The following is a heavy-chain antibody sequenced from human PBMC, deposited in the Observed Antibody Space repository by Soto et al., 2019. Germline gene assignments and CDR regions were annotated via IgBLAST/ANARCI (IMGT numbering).Heavy chain of an antibody. CDR3: VKNSGWFNT. D-gene: IGHD3-10*01. Sequence: QLLQSGGGLVQPGGSLTLSCAASGFTFGTTDMSWVRQAPGEGLDWVSTIDGSGGITYYADSVTGRFTISRDNSRNTVYLQMNSLRGDDTAMYYCVKNSGWFNTWGQGALVTVSS. J-gene: IGHJ5*02. CDR1: GFTFGTTD. CDR2: IDGSGGIT. V-gene: IGHV3-23*01.